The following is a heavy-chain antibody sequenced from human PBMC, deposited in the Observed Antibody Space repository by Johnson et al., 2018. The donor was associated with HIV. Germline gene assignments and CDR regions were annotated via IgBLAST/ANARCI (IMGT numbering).Heavy chain of an antibody. J-gene: IGHJ3*02. CDR3: AKGGSYYYDSSGYFDAFDI. CDR1: GFTFDDYA. CDR2: ISWNSGSI. V-gene: IGHV3-9*01. D-gene: IGHD3-22*01. Sequence: VQLVESGGGLVQPGRSLRLSCAASGFTFDDYAMHWVRQAPGKGLEWVSGISWNSGSIGYADSVKGRFTISRDNAKNSLYLQMNSLRAEDTALYYCAKGGSYYYDSSGYFDAFDIWGQGTMVTVSS.